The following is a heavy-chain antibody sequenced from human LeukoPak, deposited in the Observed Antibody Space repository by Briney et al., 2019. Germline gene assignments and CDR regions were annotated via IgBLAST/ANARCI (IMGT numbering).Heavy chain of an antibody. J-gene: IGHJ5*02. CDR2: INYSGST. V-gene: IGHV4-34*01. Sequence: SETLSLTCAVYGGSFSGYYWGWIRQPPGKGLEWIGEINYSGSTNYNPSLKSRVTISVDPSKNQFSLTLSSVTAADTAVYYCASIPYDFWSGYRNWFDPWGQGTLVAVSS. D-gene: IGHD3-3*01. CDR1: GGSFSGYY. CDR3: ASIPYDFWSGYRNWFDP.